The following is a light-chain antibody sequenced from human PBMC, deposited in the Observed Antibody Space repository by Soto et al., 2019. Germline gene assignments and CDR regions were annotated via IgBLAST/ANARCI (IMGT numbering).Light chain of an antibody. V-gene: IGKV3-11*01. CDR1: QSVGSY. CDR2: DAS. Sequence: EIVLTQSPATLSLSPGERATLSCRASQSVGSYLAWYQQKPGQAPRLLIYDASNRATGIPARFSGSGSETDFTPTISSLEPEDFAVYYCQQRSNWPPTWTFGQGTKVEIK. CDR3: QQRSNWPPTWT. J-gene: IGKJ1*01.